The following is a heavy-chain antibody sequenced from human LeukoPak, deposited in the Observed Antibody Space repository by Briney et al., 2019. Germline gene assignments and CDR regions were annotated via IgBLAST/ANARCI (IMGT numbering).Heavy chain of an antibody. J-gene: IGHJ4*02. CDR1: GYSFTNYW. V-gene: IGHV5-51*01. D-gene: IGHD5-18*01. CDR2: IYPGDSDT. CDR3: ARQTVGYSYGRPFDY. Sequence: GGSLKISCKGSGYSFTNYWIAWVPQMPGKGLEWMGIIYPGDSDTRYSPSFQGQVTFSADKSINTASLQWSSLKASDTAMYYCARQTVGYSYGRPFDYWGQGTLVTVSS.